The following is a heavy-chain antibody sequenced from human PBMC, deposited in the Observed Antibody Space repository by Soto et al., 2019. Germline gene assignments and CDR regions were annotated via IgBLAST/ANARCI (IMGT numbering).Heavy chain of an antibody. CDR3: AKNRGAGDYTNWSFAV. V-gene: IGHV3-23*01. J-gene: IGHJ2*01. Sequence: EVQLLDSGGGLVQPGGSLRLSCAASGFMFSCCAMSWVRQAPGKGLEWVSTIHGDGDYSHYTDSVEGRFTISRDNSRNTLYLQMDSLGAADTATYYCAKNRGAGDYTNWSFAVWGRGTLVAVSS. CDR2: IHGDGDYS. CDR1: GFMFSCCA. D-gene: IGHD2-2*02.